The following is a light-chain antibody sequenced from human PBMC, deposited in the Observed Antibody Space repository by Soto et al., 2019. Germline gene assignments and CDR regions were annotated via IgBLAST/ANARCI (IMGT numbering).Light chain of an antibody. Sequence: EIVLTQSPATLSLSPGERAILSCRASQSVSSTLVWYQQQRGQAPRLLIYDAANRDTGIPARFSSSRSGTDYTLPISSREPEDFAVDYCQQHKDWSAFTFGPGTKVEIK. CDR1: QSVSST. V-gene: IGKV3-11*01. J-gene: IGKJ3*01. CDR2: DAA. CDR3: QQHKDWSAFT.